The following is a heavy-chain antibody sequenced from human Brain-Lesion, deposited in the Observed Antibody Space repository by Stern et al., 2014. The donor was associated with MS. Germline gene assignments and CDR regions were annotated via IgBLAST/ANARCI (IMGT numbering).Heavy chain of an antibody. CDR1: GYTLTELS. CDR3: ATLSPGAGGNYYRHFDY. Sequence: VQLVQSGAEVKKPGASVKVSCKVSGYTLTELSMHWVRQAPRKGLEWMGGFDPEDGETIYAQKFQGRVTMTEDTSTDTAYMELSSLRSEDTAVYYCATLSPGAGGNYYRHFDYWDQGTLVTVSS. D-gene: IGHD1-26*01. CDR2: FDPEDGET. V-gene: IGHV1-24*01. J-gene: IGHJ4*02.